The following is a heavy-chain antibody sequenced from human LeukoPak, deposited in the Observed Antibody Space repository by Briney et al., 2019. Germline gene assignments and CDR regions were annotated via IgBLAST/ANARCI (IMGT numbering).Heavy chain of an antibody. Sequence: PSETLSLTCTVSGGSISSYYWSWIRQPPGKGLEWIGEINHSGSTNYNPSLKSRVTISVDTSKNQFSLKLSSVTAADTAVYYCARGRRPYYDSWSGYYVSYMDVWGKGTTVTVSS. CDR3: ARGRRPYYDSWSGYYVSYMDV. J-gene: IGHJ6*03. V-gene: IGHV4-34*01. CDR2: INHSGST. D-gene: IGHD3-3*01. CDR1: GGSISSYY.